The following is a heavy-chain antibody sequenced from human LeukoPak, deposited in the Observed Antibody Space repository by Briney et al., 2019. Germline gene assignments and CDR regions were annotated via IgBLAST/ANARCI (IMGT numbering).Heavy chain of an antibody. CDR3: ARSPIVVVPAAMDY. Sequence: GSSVKVSCKASGGTFSIYAIGWVRQAPGQGLEWMGGIIPIFGTANYAQQFQGRVTITSDESKTTAYMELRSLRAEDPVVYYCARSPIVVVPAAMDYWGQGTLVTVSS. CDR1: GGTFSIYA. J-gene: IGHJ4*02. CDR2: IIPIFGTA. V-gene: IGHV1-69*01. D-gene: IGHD2-2*01.